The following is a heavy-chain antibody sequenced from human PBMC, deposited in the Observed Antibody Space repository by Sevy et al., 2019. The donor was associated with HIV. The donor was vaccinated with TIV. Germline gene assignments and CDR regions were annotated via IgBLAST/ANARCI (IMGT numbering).Heavy chain of an antibody. D-gene: IGHD1-1*01. CDR2: MYSGGST. J-gene: IGHJ5*01. Sequence: SETLSLMCTVSGGYISNYYWSWIRHPPGKGLEWVGYMYSGGSTNYNPSLSSRITMSVDTSKNLFSLKLTSVTAADTAVYYCARVATMAGTVDSWGQGTLVTVSS. CDR1: GGYISNYY. V-gene: IGHV4-59*01. CDR3: ARVATMAGTVDS.